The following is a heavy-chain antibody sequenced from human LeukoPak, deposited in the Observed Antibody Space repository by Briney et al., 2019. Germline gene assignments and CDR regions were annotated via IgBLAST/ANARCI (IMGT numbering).Heavy chain of an antibody. J-gene: IGHJ6*03. CDR2: INPNSGGT. CDR3: ARDRRHQHAWYGDDLYYYYMDV. V-gene: IGHV1-2*02. CDR1: GYTFTGYY. Sequence: ASVKVSCKASGYTFTGYYMHWVRQAPGQGLEWMGWINPNSGGTNYAQKFQGRVTLTRDTSISTAYMELSRLRSDDTAVYYCARDRRHQHAWYGDDLYYYYMDVWGKGTAVTVSS. D-gene: IGHD4-17*01.